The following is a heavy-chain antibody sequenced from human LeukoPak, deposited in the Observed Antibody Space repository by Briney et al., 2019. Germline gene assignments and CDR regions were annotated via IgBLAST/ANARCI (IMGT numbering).Heavy chain of an antibody. CDR1: GFTFSTYG. J-gene: IGHJ4*02. CDR2: ILGDGSKA. D-gene: IGHD7-27*01. Sequence: GSLRLSCAVSGFTFSTYGMQWVRQAPGKGLEWVAVILGDGSKAHCADSVRGGFTVSRDNSKNTLYLQMNSLRAEDTAVYYCARDSITGDNSLDFWGRGTLVTVSS. V-gene: IGHV3-33*05. CDR3: ARDSITGDNSLDF.